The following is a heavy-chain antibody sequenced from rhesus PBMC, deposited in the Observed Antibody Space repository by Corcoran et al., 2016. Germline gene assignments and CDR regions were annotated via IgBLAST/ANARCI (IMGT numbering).Heavy chain of an antibody. Sequence: QVQLQESGPGLVTPLETLSLTCAVSGGSISSNYLSWIRQAPVKGMEWIGYIYGSGSSTNYNPSLKSRVTLSVDTSKNQLSLKLSSVTAADTAVYYCARHVASPFFDYWGQGVLVTVSS. CDR2: IYGSGSST. CDR3: ARHVASPFFDY. D-gene: IGHD2-21*01. V-gene: IGHV4S11*01. J-gene: IGHJ4*01. CDR1: GGSISSNY.